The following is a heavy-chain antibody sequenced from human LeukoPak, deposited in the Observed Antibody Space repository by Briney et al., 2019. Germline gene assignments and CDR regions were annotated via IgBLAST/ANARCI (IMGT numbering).Heavy chain of an antibody. D-gene: IGHD5/OR15-5a*01. CDR2: INPTSGGT. CDR1: GYTFIGYY. CDR3: ARLVGLSTTASY. V-gene: IGHV1-2*02. J-gene: IGHJ4*02. Sequence: ATVKVSCKASGYTFIGYYLHWVRQAPGQGLEWMGWINPTSGGTNYAQKFQDRVTMTRDTSINTAYMELSRLTSDDTAVYYCARLVGLSTTASYWGQGTLVIVSS.